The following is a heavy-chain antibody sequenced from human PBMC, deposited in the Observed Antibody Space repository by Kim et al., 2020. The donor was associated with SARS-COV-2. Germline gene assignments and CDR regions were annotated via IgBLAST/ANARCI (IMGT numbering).Heavy chain of an antibody. V-gene: IGHV3-30*02. Sequence: ADSVKGRFTISRDNSKHTLYLQMNSLRAEDTAVYYCATSGSGSYYYYGMDVWGQGTTVTVSS. CDR3: ATSGSGSYYYYGMDV. J-gene: IGHJ6*02. D-gene: IGHD3-10*01.